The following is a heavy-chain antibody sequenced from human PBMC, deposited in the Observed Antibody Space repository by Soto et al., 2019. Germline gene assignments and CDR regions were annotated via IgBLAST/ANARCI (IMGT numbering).Heavy chain of an antibody. V-gene: IGHV4-31*03. Sequence: LSLTCTVSGGSISSGGYYWSWIRQHPGKGLEWIGYIYYSGSTYYNPSLKSRVTISVDTSKNQFSLKLSSVTAADTAVYYCARECSGGSCYSGRGGFDPWGQGTLVTVSS. CDR1: GGSISSGGYY. J-gene: IGHJ5*02. D-gene: IGHD2-15*01. CDR3: ARECSGGSCYSGRGGFDP. CDR2: IYYSGST.